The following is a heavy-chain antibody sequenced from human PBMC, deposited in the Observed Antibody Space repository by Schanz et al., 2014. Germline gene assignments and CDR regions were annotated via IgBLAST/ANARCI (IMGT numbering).Heavy chain of an antibody. CDR3: ARGRVLES. CDR1: RFTVTNAW. V-gene: IGHV3-66*01. Sequence: EVQLAESGGGLVQPGGSLRLSCAASRFTVTNAWMSWVRQAPGKGLEWVSFVHPGGSTYYPDSVKGRFTISRDSSKNTLYLQMNSLRPEDTSVYYCARGRVLESWGQGTLVTVSS. CDR2: VHPGGST. D-gene: IGHD1-1*01. J-gene: IGHJ5*02.